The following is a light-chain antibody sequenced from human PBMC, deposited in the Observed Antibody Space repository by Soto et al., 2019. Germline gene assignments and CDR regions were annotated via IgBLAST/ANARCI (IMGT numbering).Light chain of an antibody. CDR1: QSFSSN. CDR3: QQYHNWPTWT. CDR2: GAS. J-gene: IGKJ1*01. V-gene: IGKV3-15*01. Sequence: EIVMTQSPATLSVSPGERATLSCRASQSFSSNLAWYQQKPGQAPRLLIYGASTRAPGIPARFSGSGSGTEFTLTISSLQSEDFVVYYCQQYHNWPTWTFGQGTKVEVK.